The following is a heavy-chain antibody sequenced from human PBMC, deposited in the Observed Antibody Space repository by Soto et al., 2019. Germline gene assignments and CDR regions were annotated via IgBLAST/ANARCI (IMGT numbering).Heavy chain of an antibody. D-gene: IGHD5-18*01. CDR3: ARDPKEDTAMVDEIVYYYGMDV. CDR2: IIPILGIA. CDR1: GGTFSSYT. Sequence: ASVKVSCKASGGTFSSYTISWVRQAPRKGLEWMGRIIPILGIANYAQKFQGRVTITADKSTSTAYMELSSLRSEDTAVYYCARDPKEDTAMVDEIVYYYGMDVWGQGTTVTVSS. J-gene: IGHJ6*02. V-gene: IGHV1-69*04.